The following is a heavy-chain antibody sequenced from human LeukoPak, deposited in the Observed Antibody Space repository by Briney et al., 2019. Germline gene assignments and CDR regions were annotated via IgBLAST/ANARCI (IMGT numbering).Heavy chain of an antibody. CDR1: GFTVSSNY. CDR3: ARVSGGAKRS. CDR2: IYSGGST. V-gene: IGHV3-53*01. D-gene: IGHD1-26*01. J-gene: IGHJ4*02. Sequence: GGSLRLSCAASGFTVSSNYMSWVPQAPGQGLEWVSVIYSGGSTYYADSVKGRFTISRDNSKNTLYLQMNSLRAEDTAVYYCARVSGGAKRSWGQGTLVTVSS.